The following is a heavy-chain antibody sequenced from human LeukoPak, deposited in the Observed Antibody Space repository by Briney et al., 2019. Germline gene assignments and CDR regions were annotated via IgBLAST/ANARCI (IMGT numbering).Heavy chain of an antibody. J-gene: IGHJ4*02. CDR3: ARGAPYYYDSSGFY. D-gene: IGHD3-22*01. CDR2: INPNSGAT. V-gene: IGHV1-2*02. Sequence: GASVKVSCRASGYSLTDYYMHWVRQAPGQGLEWMGWINPNSGATNYAQKFQGRVTMTRDTSISTAYMDLSRLRSDDTAVYYCARGAPYYYDSSGFYWGQGTLVTVSS. CDR1: GYSLTDYY.